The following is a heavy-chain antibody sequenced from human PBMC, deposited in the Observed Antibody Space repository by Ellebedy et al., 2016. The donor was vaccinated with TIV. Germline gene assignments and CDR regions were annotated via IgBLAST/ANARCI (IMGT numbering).Heavy chain of an antibody. CDR3: ARAVVFGVVYYFDY. V-gene: IGHV3-53*01. J-gene: IGHJ4*02. CDR2: IYTGGYT. CDR1: GLTVSSHF. D-gene: IGHD3-3*01. Sequence: PGGSLRLSCAASGLTVSSHFMSWVRQAPGKGLEWVSTIYTGGYTYYADSVKGRFTISRDNSKNTLYLQMDSLRAEDTAVYYCARAVVFGVVYYFDYWGQGTLVTASS.